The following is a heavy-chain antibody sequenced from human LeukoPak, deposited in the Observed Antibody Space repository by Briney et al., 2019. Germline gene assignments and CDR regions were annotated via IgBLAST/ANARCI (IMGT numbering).Heavy chain of an antibody. Sequence: GASVKVSCKASGYTFTSYAMHWVRQAPGQRLEWMGWINAGNGNTKYSQKFQGRVTITRDTSASTAYMELSSLRSEDTAVYYCARDRDYYDSSGYSLTPPDYWGQGTLVTVSS. D-gene: IGHD3-22*01. CDR1: GYTFTSYA. J-gene: IGHJ4*02. V-gene: IGHV1-3*01. CDR3: ARDRDYYDSSGYSLTPPDY. CDR2: INAGNGNT.